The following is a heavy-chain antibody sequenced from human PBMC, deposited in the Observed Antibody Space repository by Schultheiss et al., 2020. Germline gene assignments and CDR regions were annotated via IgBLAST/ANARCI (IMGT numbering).Heavy chain of an antibody. J-gene: IGHJ4*02. CDR1: GYSISSGYY. V-gene: IGHV4-38-2*02. CDR2: IYHSGST. Sequence: ETLSLTCTVSGYSISSGYYWGWIRQPPGKGLEWIGSIYHSGSTYYNPSLKSRVTISVDTSKNQFSLKLSSVTAADTAVYYCARRYTSSFDYWGQGTLVTVSS. D-gene: IGHD6-6*01. CDR3: ARRYTSSFDY.